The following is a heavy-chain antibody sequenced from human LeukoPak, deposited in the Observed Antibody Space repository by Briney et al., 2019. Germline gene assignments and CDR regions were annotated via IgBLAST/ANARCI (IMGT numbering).Heavy chain of an antibody. D-gene: IGHD3-22*01. CDR1: GASISSSNYY. J-gene: IGHJ4*02. CDR3: ARLYYYDSSGLVFDY. Sequence: SETLSLTCTVSGASISSSNYYWGWIRQPPGKGLEWIGSIYYSGSSYYNPSLKSRLTMSIDTSRNQFSLKLSSVTAADTAVYYCARLYYYDSSGLVFDYWGQGTLVTVSS. CDR2: IYYSGSS. V-gene: IGHV4-39*01.